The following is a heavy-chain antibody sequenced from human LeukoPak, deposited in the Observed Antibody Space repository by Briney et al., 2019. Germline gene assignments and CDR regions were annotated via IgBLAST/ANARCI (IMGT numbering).Heavy chain of an antibody. CDR2: ISGSGGST. V-gene: IGHV3-23*01. CDR1: GFTFSSYA. CDR3: AKDPPINYGDSYYGMDV. J-gene: IGHJ6*02. D-gene: IGHD4-17*01. Sequence: PGASLRLSCAASGFTFSSYAMSWVRQAPGKGLEWVSAISGSGGSTYYADSVKGRFTISRDNSKNTLYLQMNSLRAEDTAVYYCAKDPPINYGDSYYGMDVWGQGTTVTVSS.